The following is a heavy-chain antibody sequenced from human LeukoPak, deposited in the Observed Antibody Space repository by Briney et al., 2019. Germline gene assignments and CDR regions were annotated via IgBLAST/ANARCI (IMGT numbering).Heavy chain of an antibody. D-gene: IGHD1-1*01. CDR3: ASSSEVDPTRIDY. CDR2: IYYSGST. V-gene: IGHV4-59*08. CDR1: GGSISSYY. Sequence: SETLSLTCTVSGGSISSYYWSWLRQPPGKGLEWIGYIYYSGSTNYNPSLKSRVTISVDTSKNQFSLKLSSVTAADTAVYYCASSSEVDPTRIDYWGQGTLVTVSS. J-gene: IGHJ4*02.